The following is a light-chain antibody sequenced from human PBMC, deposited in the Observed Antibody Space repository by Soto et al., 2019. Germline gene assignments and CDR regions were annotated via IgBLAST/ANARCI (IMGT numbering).Light chain of an antibody. Sequence: QSVLTQPPSASGTPGQRVTISCSGSSSNIGSNTVNWYQQRPGTAPKLLIYSNNQRPSGVPDRFSGSKSGTSASLAISGPHSEDEADYYCAAWDDSLNGYVFGTGTKVTVL. J-gene: IGLJ1*01. CDR1: SSNIGSNT. CDR3: AAWDDSLNGYV. CDR2: SNN. V-gene: IGLV1-44*01.